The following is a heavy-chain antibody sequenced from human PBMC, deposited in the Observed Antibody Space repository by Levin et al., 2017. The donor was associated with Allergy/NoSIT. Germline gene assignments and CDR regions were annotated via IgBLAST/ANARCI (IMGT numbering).Heavy chain of an antibody. CDR3: ARSSTRPLGSLYRAYDEPPFDY. D-gene: IGHD5-12*01. V-gene: IGHV1-18*01. CDR2: ISVHSGDT. Sequence: ASVKVSCKASGYTFTSYGISWVRQAPGQGLEWMGWISVHSGDTNYAQKLQGRVNMTTDTSTSTAYMELRSLRSDDTAVYYCARSSTRPLGSLYRAYDEPPFDYWGQGTLVTVSS. CDR1: GYTFTSYG. J-gene: IGHJ4*02.